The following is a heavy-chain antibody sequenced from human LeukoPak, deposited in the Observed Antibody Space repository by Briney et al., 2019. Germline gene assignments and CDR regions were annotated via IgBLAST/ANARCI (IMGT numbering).Heavy chain of an antibody. CDR3: AREVVATASAFDC. CDR2: IKDDGSVK. J-gene: IGHJ4*02. Sequence: AGSLRLSWTASGFIFSGFWMSWFGQAPGEVLEWVANIKDDGSVKNHVDSLKGRFSISRDNARNSLYLQISSLRAEDTAVYYCAREVVATASAFDCWGQGTLVTVSS. CDR1: GFIFSGFW. D-gene: IGHD2-21*01. V-gene: IGHV3-7*03.